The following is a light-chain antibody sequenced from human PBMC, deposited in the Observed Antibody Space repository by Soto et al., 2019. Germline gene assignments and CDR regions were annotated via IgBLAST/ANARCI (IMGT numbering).Light chain of an antibody. Sequence: QSVLTQPPSVSAAPGQKVTISCSGSSSNIGTNYVSWYQHLPGTAPKLLIYDNDKRPSGIPDRFSGSKSGTSATLGITGLQTGDEADYYCATWQSSLTGGWVFGGGTNLTVL. CDR1: SSNIGTNY. J-gene: IGLJ3*02. V-gene: IGLV1-51*01. CDR2: DND. CDR3: ATWQSSLTGGWV.